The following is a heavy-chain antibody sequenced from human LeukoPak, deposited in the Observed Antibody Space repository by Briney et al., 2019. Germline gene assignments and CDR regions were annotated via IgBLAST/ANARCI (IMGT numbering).Heavy chain of an antibody. V-gene: IGHV3-33*06. J-gene: IGHJ4*02. CDR3: AXDIERGFDYTNSLDY. D-gene: IGHD4-11*01. CDR2: IWSDGTEK. Sequence: GGSLRLSCAASGFTFNSYGMHWVRQAPGKGLEWVAVIWSDGTEKYYADSVKGRFAISRDDSNKIVYLQMNSLRVENTAVYYCAXDIERGFDYTNSLDYWGQGTLVTVSS. CDR1: GFTFNSYG.